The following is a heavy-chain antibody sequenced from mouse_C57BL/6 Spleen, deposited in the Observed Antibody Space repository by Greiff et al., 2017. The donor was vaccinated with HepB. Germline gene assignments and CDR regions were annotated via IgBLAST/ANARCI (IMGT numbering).Heavy chain of an antibody. CDR2: ISSGSSTI. CDR1: GFTFSDYG. Sequence: EVMLVESGGGLVKPGGSLKLSCAASGFTFSDYGMHWVRQAPEKGLEWVAYISSGSSTIYYADTVKGRFTISRANAKIPRFLQMTSLRAEDTSMYYCASGSSYYAMDYWGQGTSVTVSS. V-gene: IGHV5-17*01. J-gene: IGHJ4*01. CDR3: ASGSSYYAMDY.